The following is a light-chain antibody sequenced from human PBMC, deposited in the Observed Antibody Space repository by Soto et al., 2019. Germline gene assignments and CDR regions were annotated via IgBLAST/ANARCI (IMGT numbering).Light chain of an antibody. J-gene: IGLJ2*01. CDR1: NSNIGSNT. Sequence: QSVLTQPPSASGTPGQRVTISCSGSNSNIGSNTVNWYQQLPGTAPKLLIYSNNQRPSGVPDRFSGSKSGTSASLAISGLQSEEEADYYCAAWDDSLVGLVFGGGTKVTVL. CDR2: SNN. V-gene: IGLV1-44*01. CDR3: AAWDDSLVGLV.